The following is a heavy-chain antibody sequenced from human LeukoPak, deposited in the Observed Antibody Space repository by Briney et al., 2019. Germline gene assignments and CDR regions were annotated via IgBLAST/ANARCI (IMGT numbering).Heavy chain of an antibody. CDR3: AAAGNYDFWSGYPA. V-gene: IGHV1-58*01. CDR1: GFTFTNSA. Sequence: SVTVSFRSSGFTFTNSAVQWVRQARGQRLEGIGWIVVGSGNTNYAQKFQERVTITRDMSTSTAYMELSSLRSEDTAVYYCAAAGNYDFWSGYPAWGQGTLVTVSS. D-gene: IGHD3-3*01. J-gene: IGHJ5*02. CDR2: IVVGSGNT.